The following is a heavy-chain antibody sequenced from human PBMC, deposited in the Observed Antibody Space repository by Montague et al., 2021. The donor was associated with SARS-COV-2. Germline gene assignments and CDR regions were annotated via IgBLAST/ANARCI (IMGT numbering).Heavy chain of an antibody. CDR3: VRDENWAFDV. CDR1: GFTFGDYT. CDR2: IHSNGRI. J-gene: IGHJ3*01. Sequence: SLRLSCAASGFTFGDYTMNWVRQAPGKGLEWLSYIHSNGRIFYGDSVKGRFAVSRDDAKNSRYLQMTSLSAEDTLLYFCVRDENWAFDVWGQGILVTVSS. D-gene: IGHD1-1*01. V-gene: IGHV3-69-1*01.